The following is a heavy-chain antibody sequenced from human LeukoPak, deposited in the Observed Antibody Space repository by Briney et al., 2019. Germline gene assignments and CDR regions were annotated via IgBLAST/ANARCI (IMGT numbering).Heavy chain of an antibody. Sequence: GGSLRLSCKGSGYSFTSYWIGWVRQMPGKGLEWMGIIYPGDSDTRYSPSFQGQVTISADKSISTAYLQWSSLKASDTAMYYCARQYPFGVVISPYNWFDPWGQGNLVTVSS. D-gene: IGHD3-3*01. CDR3: ARQYPFGVVISPYNWFDP. CDR1: GYSFTSYW. V-gene: IGHV5-51*01. J-gene: IGHJ5*02. CDR2: IYPGDSDT.